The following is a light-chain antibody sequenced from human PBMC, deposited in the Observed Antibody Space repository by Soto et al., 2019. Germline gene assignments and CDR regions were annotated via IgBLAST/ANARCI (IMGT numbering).Light chain of an antibody. CDR2: EIK. J-gene: IGLJ6*01. CDR3: TPYACSNTGHV. Sequence: QSVLPQPSSAHGSPGPSVTISRTGTSGDVGGYNYGSTYHQYPWKVPWLMIYEIKRRPSGDPDSSSGSKAGNTALLVVSVGQAEEEPDYYCTPYACSNTGHVFMSGTK. V-gene: IGLV2-8*01. CDR1: SGDVGGYNY.